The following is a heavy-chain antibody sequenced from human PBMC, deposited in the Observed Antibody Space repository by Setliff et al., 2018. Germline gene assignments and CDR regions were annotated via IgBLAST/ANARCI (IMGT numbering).Heavy chain of an antibody. CDR1: GGSFSGYY. Sequence: SETLSLTCAVYGGSFSGYYWSWNRQPPGKGLEWIGEINHSGRTNYNPSLKSRVTISVDTSKNQSSLKLSSVTAADTAVYYWARDTLLRGSSRSMDVWGKGTTVTVSS. CDR3: ARDTLLRGSSRSMDV. CDR2: INHSGRT. V-gene: IGHV4-34*01. J-gene: IGHJ6*03. D-gene: IGHD3-10*01.